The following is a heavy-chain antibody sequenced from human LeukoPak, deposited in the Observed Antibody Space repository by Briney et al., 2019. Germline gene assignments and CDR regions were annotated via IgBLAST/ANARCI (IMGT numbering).Heavy chain of an antibody. CDR3: AREGFSDGDCPGYCDL. Sequence: GESLRLSCAASGFTFSTYDVHWVRQTTGKGLEWVSAIDTAGGTYYPDSVKGRFTISRENAKNSFYLQMNSLRAGDTAVYYCAREGFSDGDCPGYCDLWGRGTLVTVSS. D-gene: IGHD2-21*02. J-gene: IGHJ2*01. V-gene: IGHV3-13*04. CDR2: IDTAGGT. CDR1: GFTFSTYD.